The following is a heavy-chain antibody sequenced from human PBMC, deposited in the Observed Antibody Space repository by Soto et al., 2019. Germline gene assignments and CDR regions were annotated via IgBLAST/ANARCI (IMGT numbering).Heavy chain of an antibody. Sequence: SETLSLTCTVSGGSISSYYWSWIRQPPGKGLEWIGYIYYSGSTNYNPSLKSRVTISVGTSKNQFSLKLSSVTAADTAVYYCARDGDGRMTTNPYYYNGMDVWGPGTTVTVSS. D-gene: IGHD4-4*01. CDR1: GGSISSYY. V-gene: IGHV4-59*01. CDR2: IYYSGST. CDR3: ARDGDGRMTTNPYYYNGMDV. J-gene: IGHJ6*02.